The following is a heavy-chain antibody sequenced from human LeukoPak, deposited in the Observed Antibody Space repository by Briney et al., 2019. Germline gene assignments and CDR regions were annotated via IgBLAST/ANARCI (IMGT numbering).Heavy chain of an antibody. CDR1: GFTVSSSF. J-gene: IGHJ4*02. D-gene: IGHD4-11*01. CDR2: IYRDGTT. V-gene: IGHV3-53*01. CDR3: AKDAQRGFDYSNSLEN. Sequence: PGGSLRLSCAASGFTVSSSFMSWVRQAPGTGLQWVSVIYRDGTTYYADSVRGRFTISRDNSKNTLYLQMNSLRAEDTAVYYCAKDAQRGFDYSNSLENWGQGTLVIVSS.